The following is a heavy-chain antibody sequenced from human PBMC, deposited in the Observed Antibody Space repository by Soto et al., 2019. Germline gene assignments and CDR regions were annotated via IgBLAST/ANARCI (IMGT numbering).Heavy chain of an antibody. Sequence: PSGTLSLTCTVSGGSISSFYWSWIRQPPGKGLEWIGYIYYSGSTNYNPSLKSRVTISVDTSKNQFSLKLSPVTAADTAVYFCARGTSFFSWFDPWGQGSLVTVSS. CDR2: IYYSGST. J-gene: IGHJ5*02. D-gene: IGHD3-3*02. CDR3: ARGTSFFSWFDP. CDR1: GGSISSFY. V-gene: IGHV4-59*01.